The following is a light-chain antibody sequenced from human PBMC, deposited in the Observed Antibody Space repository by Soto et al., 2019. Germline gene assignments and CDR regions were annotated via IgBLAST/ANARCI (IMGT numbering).Light chain of an antibody. J-gene: IGKJ3*01. CDR3: QQYGGSPLFI. V-gene: IGKV3-20*01. CDR2: AAS. Sequence: EAVLTQSPATLSLSPGERATLSCRASQAVSSSYLAWYQQKPGLAPRLLIYAASTRAAGIPDRFSGSGSGTDFTLTISRLEPEDFAVYYCQQYGGSPLFIFGPGTKVD. CDR1: QAVSSSY.